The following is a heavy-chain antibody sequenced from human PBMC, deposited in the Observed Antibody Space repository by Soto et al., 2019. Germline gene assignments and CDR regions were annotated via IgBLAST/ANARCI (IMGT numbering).Heavy chain of an antibody. J-gene: IGHJ4*02. CDR3: AKFLEVGTGLSHPYFDY. CDR2: ISGSGGST. CDR1: GFTFSSYA. Sequence: EVQLLESGGGLVQPGGSLRLSCAASGFTFSSYAMSWVRQAPGKGLEWVSAISGSGGSTYYADSVKGRFTISRDNSKNTLYVQMNSLRAEDTAVYYCAKFLEVGTGLSHPYFDYWGQGTLVTVSS. V-gene: IGHV3-23*01. D-gene: IGHD3-16*02.